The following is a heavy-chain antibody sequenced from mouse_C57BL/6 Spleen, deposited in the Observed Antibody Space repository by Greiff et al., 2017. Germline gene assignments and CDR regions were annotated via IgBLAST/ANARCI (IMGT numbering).Heavy chain of an antibody. Sequence: QVQLQQSGPELVKPGASVKISCKASGYAFSSSWMNWVKQRPGKGLEWIGRIYPGDGATNYNGKFKGKATLTADKSSSTAYMQLLSLTSEDSAVYFCARTRLYYKAMDYWGQGTSVTVSS. CDR3: ARTRLYYKAMDY. CDR1: GYAFSSSW. V-gene: IGHV1-82*01. CDR2: IYPGDGAT. J-gene: IGHJ4*01. D-gene: IGHD2-2*01.